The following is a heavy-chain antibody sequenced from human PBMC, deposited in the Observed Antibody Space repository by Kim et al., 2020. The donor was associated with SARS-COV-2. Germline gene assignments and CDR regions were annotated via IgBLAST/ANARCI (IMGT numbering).Heavy chain of an antibody. J-gene: IGHJ4*02. V-gene: IGHV6-1*01. Sequence: YNDYAVSVKSRITINPDTSQNQFSLQLNSVTPEDTAVYYCARDGGSPFDYWGQGTLVTVSS. CDR3: ARDGGSPFDY. CDR2: YN. D-gene: IGHD3-16*01.